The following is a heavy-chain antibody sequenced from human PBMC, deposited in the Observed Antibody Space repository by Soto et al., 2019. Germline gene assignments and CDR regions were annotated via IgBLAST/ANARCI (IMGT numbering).Heavy chain of an antibody. Sequence: GASVKVSCKASGYTFTGYYMHWVRQAPGQGLEWMGWINPNSGGTNYAQKFQGWVTMTRDTSISTAYMELSRLRSDDTAVYYCARDYKDFWSGYPSLLFDYWGQGTLVTVSS. CDR2: INPNSGGT. CDR1: GYTFTGYY. CDR3: ARDYKDFWSGYPSLLFDY. D-gene: IGHD3-3*02. V-gene: IGHV1-2*04. J-gene: IGHJ4*02.